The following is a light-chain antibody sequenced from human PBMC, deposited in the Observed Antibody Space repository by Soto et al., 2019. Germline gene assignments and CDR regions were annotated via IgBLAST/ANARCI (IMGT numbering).Light chain of an antibody. CDR2: GAS. CDR3: HQFGSFPRT. CDR1: QSVTSRS. V-gene: IGKV3-20*01. J-gene: IGKJ1*01. Sequence: EIVLTQSPGTLSLSPGEIATLSCRASQSVTSRSLAWYQQKPGQAPRLLISGASSRATCISDRFSGSGSGTDFTLTISRLEPEDFAVYYCHQFGSFPRTFGQGTKVDIK.